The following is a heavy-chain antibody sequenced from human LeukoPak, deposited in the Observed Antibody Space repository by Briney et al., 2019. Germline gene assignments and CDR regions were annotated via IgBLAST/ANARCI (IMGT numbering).Heavy chain of an antibody. CDR3: AKVGSGYYPPYYYYYMDV. D-gene: IGHD3-3*01. Sequence: GGSLRLSCAASGFTFSSYGMHWVRQAPGKGLEWVAFIRYDGSNKYYADSVKGRFTISRDNSKNTLYLQMNSLRAEDTAVYYCAKVGSGYYPPYYYYYMDVWGKGTTVTVSS. CDR2: IRYDGSNK. CDR1: GFTFSSYG. J-gene: IGHJ6*03. V-gene: IGHV3-30*02.